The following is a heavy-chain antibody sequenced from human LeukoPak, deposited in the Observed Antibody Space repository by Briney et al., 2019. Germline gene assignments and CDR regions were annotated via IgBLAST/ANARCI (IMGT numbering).Heavy chain of an antibody. J-gene: IGHJ4*02. CDR2: IYYSGST. CDR1: GGSISSYH. CDR3: ARRGYCSGGSYYSFDY. Sequence: SETLSLTCTVSGGSISSYHWTWIRQPPGKGLEYIGHIYYSGSTNYIPSLKSRVTISVDTSKNQFSLKLSSVTAADTAVYYCARRGYCSGGSYYSFDYWGQGTLVTVSS. D-gene: IGHD2-15*01. V-gene: IGHV4-59*01.